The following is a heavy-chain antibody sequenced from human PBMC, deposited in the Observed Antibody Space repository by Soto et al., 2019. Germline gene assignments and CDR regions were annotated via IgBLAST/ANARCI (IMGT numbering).Heavy chain of an antibody. CDR3: ARGYCSSTSCSYFYHGMDV. Sequence: GGSLRLSCAGSGFIFRHYDIHWVRQGTGVGLEWVSAIGTAGDTYYGGSVKGRFTMSRDDAKNSCYLQMNSLRAEDTAVYYCARGYCSSTSCSYFYHGMDVWGQGTTVTVSS. CDR2: IGTAGDT. CDR1: GFIFRHYD. V-gene: IGHV3-13*01. J-gene: IGHJ6*02. D-gene: IGHD2-2*01.